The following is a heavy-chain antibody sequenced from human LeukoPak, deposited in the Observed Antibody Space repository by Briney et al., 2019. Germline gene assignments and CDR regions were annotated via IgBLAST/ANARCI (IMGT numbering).Heavy chain of an antibody. CDR2: TYYSGST. CDR1: GGSISSYY. V-gene: IGHV4-59*01. CDR3: ARGRFLDAFDI. D-gene: IGHD3-3*01. J-gene: IGHJ3*02. Sequence: TSETLSLTCTVSGGSISSYYWSWIRQPPGKGLEWIGYTYYSGSTKYKPSLKSRVTISVDTSKNQFSLKLSSVTAADTAVYYCARGRFLDAFDIWGQGTMVTVSS.